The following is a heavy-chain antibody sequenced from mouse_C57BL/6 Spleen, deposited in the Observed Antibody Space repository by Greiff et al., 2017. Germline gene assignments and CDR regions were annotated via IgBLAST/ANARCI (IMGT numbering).Heavy chain of an antibody. V-gene: IGHV5-17*01. CDR2: ISSGSSTI. J-gene: IGHJ1*03. CDR1: GFTFSDYG. Sequence: VQLKESGGGLVKPGGSLKLSCAASGFTFSDYGMHWVRQAPEKGLEWVAYISSGSSTIYYADTVKGRFTISRDNAKNTLFLQMTSLRSEDTAMYYCATTVVERYFDVWGTGTTVTVSS. D-gene: IGHD1-1*01. CDR3: ATTVVERYFDV.